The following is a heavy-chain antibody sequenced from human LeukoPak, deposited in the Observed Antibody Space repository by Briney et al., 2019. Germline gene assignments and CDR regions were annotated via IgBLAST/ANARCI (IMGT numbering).Heavy chain of an antibody. V-gene: IGHV4-39*01. CDR1: GGSISSSDYY. J-gene: IGHJ4*02. CDR3: ARHHRSGYYEVDY. Sequence: PSETLSLTCTVPGGSISSSDYYWGWIRQPPGRGLEWIGTIYYSGSTSYNPSLKGRVTMSVDTSKNQFSLKLSSVTAADTAVYFCARHHRSGYYEVDYWGQGTLVTVSS. D-gene: IGHD6-25*01. CDR2: IYYSGST.